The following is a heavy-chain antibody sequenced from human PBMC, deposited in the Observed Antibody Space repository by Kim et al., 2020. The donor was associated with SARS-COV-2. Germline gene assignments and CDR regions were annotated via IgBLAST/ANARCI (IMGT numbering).Heavy chain of an antibody. CDR2: IYYSGST. CDR3: ARVWDFDILTGYYNSYTFTF. Sequence: SETLSLTCTVSGGSISSGGYYWSWIRQHPGKGLEWIGYIYYSGSTYYNPSLKRRVTISVDTSKNQFSLKLSSVTAADTAVYYCARVWDFDILTGYYNSYTFTFWGQRTLVTVSS. V-gene: IGHV4-31*03. CDR1: GGSISSGGYY. D-gene: IGHD3-9*01. J-gene: IGHJ4*02.